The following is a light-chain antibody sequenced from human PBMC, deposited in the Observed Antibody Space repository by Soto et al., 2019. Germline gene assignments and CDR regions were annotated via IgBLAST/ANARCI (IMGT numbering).Light chain of an antibody. CDR2: GAS. CDR3: QQHDQGWT. J-gene: IGKJ1*01. Sequence: EMVMTQSPATLSVSLGERATLSCRASQSVRTKLVWYQQKPGQAPRLLIYGASTRATGIPARFSGSGSGTQFTLTISSLQYEDFAFYYCQQHDQGWTVGQGTKVEIE. CDR1: QSVRTK. V-gene: IGKV3-15*01.